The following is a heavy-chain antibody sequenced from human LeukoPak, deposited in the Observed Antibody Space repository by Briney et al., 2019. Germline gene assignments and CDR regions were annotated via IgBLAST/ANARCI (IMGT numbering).Heavy chain of an antibody. CDR3: ARMGYSSDSYFDY. J-gene: IGHJ4*02. V-gene: IGHV1-46*01. Sequence: VASVKVSCKASGYTFTSHNMHWVRQAPGQGLGWMGVINPSSNTTSYAQRFQGRVTMTRDTSTSTVYMELSTLRSEDTAVHYCARMGYSSDSYFDYWGQGTLVAVSS. CDR1: GYTFTSHN. D-gene: IGHD6-19*01. CDR2: INPSSNTT.